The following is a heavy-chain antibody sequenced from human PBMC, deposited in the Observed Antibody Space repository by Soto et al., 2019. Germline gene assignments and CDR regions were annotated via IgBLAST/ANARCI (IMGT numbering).Heavy chain of an antibody. D-gene: IGHD7-27*01. J-gene: IGHJ4*02. CDR2: IYDGGRT. Sequence: QVQLQESGPGLVKPSQTLSLTCTVSGGSISTVDYWWSWIRQSPDMGLEWIGHIYDGGRTYNNPSLAGRVTMSVDTSQSQLSLTLSSVSAADTAVHYCARGPSGDKVDSWGQGTLVTVSS. CDR1: GGSISTVDYW. CDR3: ARGPSGDKVDS. V-gene: IGHV4-30-4*01.